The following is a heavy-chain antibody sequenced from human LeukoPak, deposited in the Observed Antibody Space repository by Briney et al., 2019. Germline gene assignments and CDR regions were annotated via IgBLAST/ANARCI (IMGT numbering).Heavy chain of an antibody. CDR1: GFTFSDYY. Sequence: GGSLRLSCAASGFTFSDYYMSWIRQAPGKGLEWVSYISSSGSSKYYADSVKGRFTISRDNAKNSLYLQMNSLRAEDTAVYYCASSWMYSSGYYFGYWGQGTLVTVSS. V-gene: IGHV3-11*01. CDR3: ASSWMYSSGYYFGY. D-gene: IGHD3-22*01. J-gene: IGHJ4*02. CDR2: ISSSGSSK.